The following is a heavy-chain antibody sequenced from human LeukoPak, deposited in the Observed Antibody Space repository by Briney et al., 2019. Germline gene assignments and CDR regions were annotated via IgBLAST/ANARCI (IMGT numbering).Heavy chain of an antibody. D-gene: IGHD5-12*01. J-gene: IGHJ4*02. CDR1: GFTFSSYG. CDR3: AKDTSGYDFGFDY. CDR2: IWYDGSNK. V-gene: IGHV3-33*06. Sequence: PGGSLRLPCAASGFTFSSYGMHWVRQAPGKGLEWVTVIWYDGSNKYYADSVKGRFTISRDNSKNTLYLQMNRLRAEDTAVYYCAKDTSGYDFGFDYWGQGTLVTVSS.